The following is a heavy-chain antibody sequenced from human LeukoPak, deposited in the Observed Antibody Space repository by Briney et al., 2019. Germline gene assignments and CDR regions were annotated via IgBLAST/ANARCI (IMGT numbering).Heavy chain of an antibody. Sequence: SETLSLTCTVSGGSISSSSYYWGWIRQPPGKGLEWIGSIYYSGSTYYNPSLKSRVTISVDTSKNQFSLKLSSVTAADTAVYYCARPDTAVATHAFDIWGQGTMVTVSS. CDR2: IYYSGST. CDR3: ARPDTAVATHAFDI. D-gene: IGHD5-18*01. V-gene: IGHV4-39*01. CDR1: GGSISSSSYY. J-gene: IGHJ3*02.